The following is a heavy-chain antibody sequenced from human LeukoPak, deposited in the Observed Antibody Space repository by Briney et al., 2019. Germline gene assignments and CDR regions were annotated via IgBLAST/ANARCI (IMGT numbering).Heavy chain of an antibody. J-gene: IGHJ3*02. Sequence: GGSLRLSCAASGFIFSDYYMSWIRQAPGKGLEWVSAISGSGGSTYYADSVKGRFTISRDNSKNTLYLQMNSLRAEDTAVYYCAKVRWESPIPDIWGQGTMVTVSS. CDR2: ISGSGGST. V-gene: IGHV3-23*01. CDR1: GFIFSDYY. CDR3: AKVRWESPIPDI. D-gene: IGHD1-26*01.